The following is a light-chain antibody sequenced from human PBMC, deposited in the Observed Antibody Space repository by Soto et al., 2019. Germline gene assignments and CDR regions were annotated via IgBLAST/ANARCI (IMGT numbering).Light chain of an antibody. V-gene: IGKV3-11*01. CDR3: QRRSNWPPYT. Sequence: EIVLTQSPATLSLSPEERATLSCRASQSVSSYLAWYQQKPGQAPRLLMDDASNRATGIPARFSGSGSGTDFNVTIRSLEPEDFAVYYCQRRSNWPPYTFGHGTKLDSK. J-gene: IGKJ2*01. CDR2: DAS. CDR1: QSVSSY.